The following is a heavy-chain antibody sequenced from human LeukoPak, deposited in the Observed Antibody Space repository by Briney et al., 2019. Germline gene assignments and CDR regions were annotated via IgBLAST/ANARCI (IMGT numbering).Heavy chain of an antibody. V-gene: IGHV3-49*04. CDR2: IRSKVYGGTT. CDR3: TRFTIVGVVDAFDI. J-gene: IGHJ3*02. Sequence: GSLRLSCTASGFTFGDYAMSWVRQAPGKGLEWVGFIRSKVYGGTTRYAASVKVRFNISRDDSKSIAYLQMTSLKTEDAGVYYCTRFTIVGVVDAFDIWGQGTMVTVSS. D-gene: IGHD3-3*01. CDR1: GFTFGDYA.